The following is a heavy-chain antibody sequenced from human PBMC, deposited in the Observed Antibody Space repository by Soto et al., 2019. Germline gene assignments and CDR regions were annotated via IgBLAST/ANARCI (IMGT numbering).Heavy chain of an antibody. CDR1: GGSFSGYY. D-gene: IGHD3-3*01. CDR3: ASKVLRFLEWFPQRNYYYGMDG. CDR2: INHSGST. V-gene: IGHV4-34*01. Sequence: SETLSLTCAVYGGSFSGYYWSWIRQPPGKGLEWIGEINHSGSTNYNPSLKSRVTISVDTSKNQFSLKLSSVTAADTAVYYCASKVLRFLEWFPQRNYYYGMDGWGQGTTVTVSS. J-gene: IGHJ6*02.